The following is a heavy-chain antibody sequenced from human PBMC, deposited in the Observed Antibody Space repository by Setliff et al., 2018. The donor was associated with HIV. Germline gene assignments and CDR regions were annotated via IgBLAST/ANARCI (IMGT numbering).Heavy chain of an antibody. CDR2: IYYSGGT. J-gene: IGHJ6*03. CDR3: ARVPTNPDFYYYYMDV. CDR1: GGSISSGGYY. V-gene: IGHV4-31*03. Sequence: PSETLSLTCTVSGGSISSGGYYRSWIRQHPGKGLEWIGYIYYSGGTYYNPSLKSRVTISVDTSKNQFSLKLSSVTAADTAVYYCARVPTNPDFYYYYMDVGGKGTTVTVS.